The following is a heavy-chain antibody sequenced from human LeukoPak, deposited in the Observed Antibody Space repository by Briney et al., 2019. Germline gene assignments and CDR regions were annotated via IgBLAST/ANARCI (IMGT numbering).Heavy chain of an antibody. D-gene: IGHD4-17*01. CDR1: GFTSDDYA. V-gene: IGHV3-74*01. Sequence: GGSLRLSCAASGFTSDDYAMHWVPQAPGRGLVWVSRINSDGSSTSYADSVKGRFTISRDNAKNTLYLQMNSLRAEDTAVYYCARDYGDYLDYWGQGTLVTVSS. CDR3: ARDYGDYLDY. CDR2: INSDGSST. J-gene: IGHJ4*02.